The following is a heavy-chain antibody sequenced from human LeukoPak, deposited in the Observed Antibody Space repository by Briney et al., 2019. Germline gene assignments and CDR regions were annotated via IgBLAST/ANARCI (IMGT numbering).Heavy chain of an antibody. CDR2: IYPGDSDI. V-gene: IGHV5-51*01. Sequence: GESLKISCKGSGYSLTSYWIGWVRQMPGKGLEWMGNIYPGDSDIRYSPSFQSQVTISADNSISTAYVQWSSLNVSDSAMYYCVSSPTFLLVYWGQGALVAVSS. J-gene: IGHJ4*02. CDR3: VSSPTFLLVY. D-gene: IGHD2/OR15-2a*01. CDR1: GYSLTSYW.